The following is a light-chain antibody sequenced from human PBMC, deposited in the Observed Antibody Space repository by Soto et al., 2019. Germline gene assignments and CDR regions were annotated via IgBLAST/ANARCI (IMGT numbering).Light chain of an antibody. J-gene: IGLJ1*01. V-gene: IGLV1-40*01. Sequence: QSVLTQPPSVSGAPGQRVTISCTGSSSNIGAGYDVHWYQQLPGTAPKLLIYGNSNRPSGVPDRFSGSKSGTSASLAISGLQSEDEADYYCLAWDHSLNGNLFGTGTKVTVL. CDR3: LAWDHSLNGNL. CDR2: GNS. CDR1: SSNIGAGYD.